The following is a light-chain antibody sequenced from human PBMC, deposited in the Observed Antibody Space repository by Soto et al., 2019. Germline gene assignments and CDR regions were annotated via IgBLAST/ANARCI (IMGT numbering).Light chain of an antibody. CDR2: ATS. Sequence: EVVLTQSPATLSLSPGEGATLSCRASQSIGNYLAWYQQKPGQAPRLLIYATSNRATGIPARFSGRGSGTDFTLTISSLEPEDFAVYYCQQRSSWTFTFGPGTKVDIK. CDR3: QQRSSWTFT. CDR1: QSIGNY. J-gene: IGKJ3*01. V-gene: IGKV3-11*01.